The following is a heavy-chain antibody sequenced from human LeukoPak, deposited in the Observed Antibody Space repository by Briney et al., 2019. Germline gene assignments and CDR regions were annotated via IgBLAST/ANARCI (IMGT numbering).Heavy chain of an antibody. J-gene: IGHJ4*02. CDR1: GGSISSYY. D-gene: IGHD6-19*01. V-gene: IGHV4-59*01. CDR3: ARGVAVAGTFDY. Sequence: SETLSLTCTVSGGSISSYYWSWIRQPPGEGLEWIGYIYYSGSTNYNPSLKSRVTISVDTSKNQFSLKLSSVTAADTAVYYCARGVAVAGTFDYWGQGTLVTVSS. CDR2: IYYSGST.